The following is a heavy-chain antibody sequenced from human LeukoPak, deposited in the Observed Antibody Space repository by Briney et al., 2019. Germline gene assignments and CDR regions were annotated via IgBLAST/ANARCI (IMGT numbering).Heavy chain of an antibody. Sequence: GGSLRLSCAASGLIVSSNYMTWVRQAPGKGLEWVSVIYSGGSIYYADSVKGRFTISRDNSRNTLYLQMNSLRAEDTAVYYCARDLVGAIDYWGQGTLVTVSS. D-gene: IGHD1-26*01. CDR1: GLIVSSNY. CDR3: ARDLVGAIDY. V-gene: IGHV3-53*01. J-gene: IGHJ4*02. CDR2: IYSGGSI.